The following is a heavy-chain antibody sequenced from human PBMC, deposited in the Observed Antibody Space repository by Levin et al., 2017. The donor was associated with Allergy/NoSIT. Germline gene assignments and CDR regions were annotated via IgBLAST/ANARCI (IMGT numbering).Heavy chain of an antibody. Sequence: LSLTCAASGFTFSASRMNWVRQAPGKGLEWVSFISSSSTIIYYADSVKGRFTISRDNAKNSLFLQMNSLRDEDTAVYYCARDWDTSDSTGYYYSFEYWGQGTLVTVSS. J-gene: IGHJ4*02. CDR3: ARDWDTSDSTGYYYSFEY. CDR2: ISSSSTII. V-gene: IGHV3-48*02. D-gene: IGHD3-22*01. CDR1: GFTFSASR.